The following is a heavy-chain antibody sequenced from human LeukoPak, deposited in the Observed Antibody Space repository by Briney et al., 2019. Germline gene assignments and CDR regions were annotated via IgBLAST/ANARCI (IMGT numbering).Heavy chain of an antibody. CDR2: IKQDGSEK. CDR3: ARSYLWFGDPKGGFDY. V-gene: IGHV3-7*01. CDR1: GFTFSSYW. Sequence: GGSLRLSCAASGFTFSSYWMSWVRQAPGKGLEWVANIKQDGSEKYYVDSVKGRFTISRDNAKNSLYLQMNSLRAEDTAVYYCARSYLWFGDPKGGFDYWGQGTLVTVSS. D-gene: IGHD3-10*01. J-gene: IGHJ4*02.